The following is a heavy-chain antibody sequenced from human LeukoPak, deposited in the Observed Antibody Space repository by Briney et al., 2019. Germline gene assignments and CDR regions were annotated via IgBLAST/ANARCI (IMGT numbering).Heavy chain of an antibody. CDR2: IIHSGST. Sequence: SETLSLTCVVYGGSFSGYYWNWIRQPPGKGLEWIGEIIHSGSTNYNPSLKSRVTISVDTSKNQFSLKLSSVTAADTAVYYCARGPVLKNSSGYYRYYYYRDVWGKGTKVTVSS. CDR1: GGSFSGYY. D-gene: IGHD3-22*01. V-gene: IGHV4-34*01. J-gene: IGHJ6*03. CDR3: ARGPVLKNSSGYYRYYYYRDV.